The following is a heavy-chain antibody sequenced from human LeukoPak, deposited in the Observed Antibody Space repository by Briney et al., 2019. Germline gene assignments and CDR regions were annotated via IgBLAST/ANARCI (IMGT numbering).Heavy chain of an antibody. CDR3: VRDRGEWIDQYYGMDV. J-gene: IGHJ6*02. V-gene: IGHV1-18*01. CDR2: ISVYNGNT. D-gene: IGHD3-10*01. Sequence: GASVKVSCKASGYTFTSYGISWVRQAPGQGLEWMGWISVYNGNTNSAQKVQGRVTMTTDTSTSTAYMELRSLRSDDTAVYYCVRDRGEWIDQYYGMDVWGQGTTVTVSS. CDR1: GYTFTSYG.